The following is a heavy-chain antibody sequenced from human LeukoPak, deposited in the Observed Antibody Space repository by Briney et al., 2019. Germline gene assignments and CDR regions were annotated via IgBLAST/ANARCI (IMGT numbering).Heavy chain of an antibody. V-gene: IGHV4-38-2*02. J-gene: IGHJ1*01. CDR2: IYHSGST. D-gene: IGHD3-10*01. CDR3: ARVLSMVRGVIPFEYFQH. CDR1: GYSISSGYY. Sequence: SETLSLTCTVSGYSISSGYYWGWIRQPPGKGLEWIGSIYHSGSTYYNPSLKSRVTISVDTSKNQFSLKLSSVTAADTAVYYCARVLSMVRGVIPFEYFQHWGQGTLVTVSS.